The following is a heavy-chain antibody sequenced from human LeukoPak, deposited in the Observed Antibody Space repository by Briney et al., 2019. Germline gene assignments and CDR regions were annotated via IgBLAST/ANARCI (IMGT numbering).Heavy chain of an antibody. Sequence: GASVKVSCKASGYTFTTYGISWVRQAPGQGLEWMGYIITYNGNTNYAQKLQGRVTMTTDTSTSTAYMELRSLRSDDTAAYYCARALGQQLDTYWGQGTLVTVSS. D-gene: IGHD6-13*01. V-gene: IGHV1-18*01. CDR1: GYTFTTYG. CDR3: ARALGQQLDTY. CDR2: IITYNGNT. J-gene: IGHJ4*02.